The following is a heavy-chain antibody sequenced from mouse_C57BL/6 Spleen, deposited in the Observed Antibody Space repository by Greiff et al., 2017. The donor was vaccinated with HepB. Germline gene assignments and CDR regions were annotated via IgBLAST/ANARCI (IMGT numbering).Heavy chain of an antibody. Sequence: DVMLVESGGGLVKPGGSLKLSCAASGFTFSDYGMHWVRQAPEKGLEWVAYISSGSSTIYYADTVKGRFTISRDNAKNTLFLQMTSLRSEDTAMYYCARGATVVATYYFDYWGQGTTLTVSS. CDR2: ISSGSSTI. CDR3: ARGATVVATYYFDY. CDR1: GFTFSDYG. J-gene: IGHJ2*01. V-gene: IGHV5-17*01. D-gene: IGHD1-1*01.